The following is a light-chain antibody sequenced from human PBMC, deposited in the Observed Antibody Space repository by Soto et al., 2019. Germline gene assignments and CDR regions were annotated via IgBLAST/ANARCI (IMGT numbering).Light chain of an antibody. CDR2: GAS. CDR3: QQYDSWT. J-gene: IGKJ1*01. Sequence: ESVLTQSPGTLSLSPGERATLSCRASQTVIKNYLAWYQRKPGQAPRLLIYGASSRATGIPDRFSGSGSGTDFTLTISRLEPEDFAVYYCQQYDSWTFGQGTKVDIK. V-gene: IGKV3-20*01. CDR1: QTVIKNY.